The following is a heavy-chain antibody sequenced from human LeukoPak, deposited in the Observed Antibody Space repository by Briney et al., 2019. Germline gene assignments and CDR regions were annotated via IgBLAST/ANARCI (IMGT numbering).Heavy chain of an antibody. CDR1: GGSISSHY. Sequence: SETLSLTCTVSGGSISSHYWGWIRQPPGKGLEWIGSIYYSGSTYYNPSLKSRVTISVDTSKNQFSLKLSSVTAADTAVYYCARVGDGYNLGAFDIWGQGTMVTVSS. CDR2: IYYSGST. J-gene: IGHJ3*02. V-gene: IGHV4-39*07. D-gene: IGHD5-24*01. CDR3: ARVGDGYNLGAFDI.